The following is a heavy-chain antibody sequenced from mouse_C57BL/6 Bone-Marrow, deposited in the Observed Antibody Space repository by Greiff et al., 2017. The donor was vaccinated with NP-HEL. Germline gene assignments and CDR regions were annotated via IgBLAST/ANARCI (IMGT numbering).Heavy chain of an antibody. CDR2: IRNKANNHAT. J-gene: IGHJ2*01. CDR3: FYYDYPYFDY. D-gene: IGHD2-4*01. Sequence: EVQRVESGGGLVQPGGSMKLSCAASGFTFSDAWMDWVRQSPEKGLEWVAEIRNKANNHATYYAESVKGRFTISRDDSKSSVYLQMNSLRAEDTGIYYCFYYDYPYFDYWGQGTTLTVSS. V-gene: IGHV6-6*01. CDR1: GFTFSDAW.